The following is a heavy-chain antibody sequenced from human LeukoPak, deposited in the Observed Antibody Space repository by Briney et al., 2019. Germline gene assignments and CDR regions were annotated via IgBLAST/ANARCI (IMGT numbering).Heavy chain of an antibody. CDR1: GGSFSGYY. CDR2: INHSGST. V-gene: IGHV4-34*01. D-gene: IGHD1-1*01. CDR3: ARRTGPASNYMDV. Sequence: SETLSLTCAVYGGSFSGYYWSWIRQPPGKGLEWIGEINHSGSTNYNPSLKSRVTISVDTSKNQFSLKLSSVTAADTAVYYCARRTGPASNYMDVWGKGTTVTVSS. J-gene: IGHJ6*03.